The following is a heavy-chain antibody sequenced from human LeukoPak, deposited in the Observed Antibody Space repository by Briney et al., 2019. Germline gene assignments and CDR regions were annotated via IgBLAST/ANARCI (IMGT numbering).Heavy chain of an antibody. J-gene: IGHJ6*03. Sequence: PGGSLRLSCAASGVTFSDYAMSWVRQAPGGGLEWVSAISGSGDKTFHADSVKGRFTTSRDNSKNTLSLQMSSLRVEDSAVYFCAKDTSAWWYHRAYMNVWGTGTTVTVSS. D-gene: IGHD2-15*01. CDR2: ISGSGDKT. V-gene: IGHV3-23*01. CDR3: AKDTSAWWYHRAYMNV. CDR1: GVTFSDYA.